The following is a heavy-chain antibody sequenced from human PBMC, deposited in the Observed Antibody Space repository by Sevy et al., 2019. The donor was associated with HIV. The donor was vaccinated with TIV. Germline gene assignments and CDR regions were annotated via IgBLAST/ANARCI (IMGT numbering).Heavy chain of an antibody. V-gene: IGHV1-2*06. Sequence: ASVKVSCKASGYTFTGYYMHWVRQAPGQGLEWMGRINPNSRGTNYAQKFQGRVTMTRDTSISTAYMELSRLRSDDTAVYYCARAPPYYDILTGFPPFDYWGQGTLVTVSS. CDR2: INPNSRGT. J-gene: IGHJ4*02. D-gene: IGHD3-9*01. CDR3: ARAPPYYDILTGFPPFDY. CDR1: GYTFTGYY.